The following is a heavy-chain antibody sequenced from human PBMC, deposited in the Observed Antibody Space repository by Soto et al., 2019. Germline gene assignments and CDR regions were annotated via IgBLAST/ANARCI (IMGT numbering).Heavy chain of an antibody. V-gene: IGHV4-34*01. CDR1: GGSFSGYY. CDR3: ARGGYSGYAR. D-gene: IGHD5-12*01. CDR2: INHSGLT. Sequence: QVQLQQWGAGLLKPSETLSLTCAVYGGSFSGYYWSWIRQPPGKGLEWIGEINHSGLTNYNPSLKSRVTISVDTSKNQFSLKLSSVTAADTAVYYCARGGYSGYARWGQGTLVTVSS. J-gene: IGHJ4*02.